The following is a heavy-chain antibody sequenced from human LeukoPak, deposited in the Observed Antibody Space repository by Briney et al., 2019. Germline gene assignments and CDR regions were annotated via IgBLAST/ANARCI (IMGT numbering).Heavy chain of an antibody. J-gene: IGHJ4*02. CDR2: IYYSGST. CDR1: GGSISSYY. Sequence: SETLSLTCTVSGGSISSYYWSWIRQPPGKGLEWIGYIYYSGSTNYNPSLKSRVTISVDTSKNQFSLKLSSVTAADTAVYYCARERIAARPGYFDYWGQGTLVTVSS. V-gene: IGHV4-59*12. CDR3: ARERIAARPGYFDY. D-gene: IGHD6-6*01.